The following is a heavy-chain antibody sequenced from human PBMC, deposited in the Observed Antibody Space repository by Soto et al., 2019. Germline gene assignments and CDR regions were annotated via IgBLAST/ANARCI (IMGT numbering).Heavy chain of an antibody. D-gene: IGHD3-22*01. CDR1: GGSVSSGSYY. Sequence: SETLSLTCTVSGGSVSSGSYYWSWIRQPPGKGLEWIGYIYYSGSTNYNPSLKSRVTISVDTSKNQFSLKLSSVTAADTAVYYCAGRPYYYDSSGYYDYWGQGTLVTVSS. J-gene: IGHJ4*02. V-gene: IGHV4-61*01. CDR2: IYYSGST. CDR3: AGRPYYYDSSGYYDY.